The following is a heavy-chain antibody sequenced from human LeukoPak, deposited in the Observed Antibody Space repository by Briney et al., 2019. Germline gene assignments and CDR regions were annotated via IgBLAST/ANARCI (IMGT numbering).Heavy chain of an antibody. V-gene: IGHV1-18*01. J-gene: IGHJ6*02. CDR3: AREGVSSWYELYYYYGKDA. D-gene: IGHD6-13*01. CDR2: ISAYNGNT. Sequence: ASVKVSCKASGYTFTSYGISWVRQAPGQGLEWMGWISAYNGNTNYAQKLQGRVTMTTDTSTSTAYMELRSLRSDDTAVYYCAREGVSSWYELYYYYGKDAWGQGTTVTVSS. CDR1: GYTFTSYG.